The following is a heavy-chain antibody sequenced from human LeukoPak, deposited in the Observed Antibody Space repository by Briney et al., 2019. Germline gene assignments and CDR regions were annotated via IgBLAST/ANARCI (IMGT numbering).Heavy chain of an antibody. J-gene: IGHJ4*02. CDR2: IYTSGST. Sequence: PSDTLSLTCTVSGGSISSYYWSWIRQPAGKGLEWIGRIYTSGSTNYNPSLKSRVTMSVDTSKNQFSLKLSSVTAADTAVYYCARVSYCGGDCYLDYWGQGTLVTVSS. CDR3: ARVSYCGGDCYLDY. CDR1: GGSISSYY. V-gene: IGHV4-4*07. D-gene: IGHD2-21*02.